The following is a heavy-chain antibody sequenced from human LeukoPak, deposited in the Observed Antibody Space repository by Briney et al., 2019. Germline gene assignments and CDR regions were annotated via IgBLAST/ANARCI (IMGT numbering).Heavy chain of an antibody. CDR1: AFPFSSYG. D-gene: IGHD6-19*01. CDR3: AKGGGSSGRSYYFDY. CDR2: ISNDGNNK. V-gene: IGHV3-30*18. Sequence: GGSLRLSCAASAFPFSSYGMHWVRPAPGKGLEWVAAISNDGNNKFYADSVKGRFTISRDNPKNTINLQMNSLRAEDTAVYYCAKGGGSSGRSYYFDYWGQGTLVTVSS. J-gene: IGHJ4*02.